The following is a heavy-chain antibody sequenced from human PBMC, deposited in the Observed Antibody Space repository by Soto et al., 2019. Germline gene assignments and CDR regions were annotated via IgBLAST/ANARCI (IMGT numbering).Heavy chain of an antibody. J-gene: IGHJ6*02. CDR1: GYNFRSYW. D-gene: IGHD3-22*01. Sequence: GESLKISCKGSGYNFRSYWIGWVLPRRGKGLEWMGIIYPGDSDTRYSPSFQGQVTISADKSISTAYLQWSSLKASDTAMYHCARCLRDYYDSSGYLYATYYYYYGMDVWGQGTTVTVSS. CDR3: ARCLRDYYDSSGYLYATYYYYYGMDV. V-gene: IGHV5-51*01. CDR2: IYPGDSDT.